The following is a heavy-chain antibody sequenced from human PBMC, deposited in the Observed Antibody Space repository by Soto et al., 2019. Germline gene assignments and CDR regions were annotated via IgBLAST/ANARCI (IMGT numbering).Heavy chain of an antibody. V-gene: IGHV1-18*01. CDR1: GCTFTSYG. CDR3: ASYSSSSCYYYYGMVV. Sequence: ASVKVCCKASGCTFTSYGIRWVRQAPGQGLEWMGWISAYNGNTNYAQKLQGRVTMTTDTSTSTAYMELSSLRSEDTAVYYCASYSSSSCYYYYGMVVWGQGTTVTISS. J-gene: IGHJ6*01. CDR2: ISAYNGNT. D-gene: IGHD6-6*01.